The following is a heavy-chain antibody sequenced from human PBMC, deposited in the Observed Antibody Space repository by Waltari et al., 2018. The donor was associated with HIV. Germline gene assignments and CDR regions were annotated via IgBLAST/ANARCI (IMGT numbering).Heavy chain of an antibody. V-gene: IGHV3-23*01. CDR1: GLHFTCFA. D-gene: IGHD2-8*02. CDR3: ATRGGIEAYGTARMDD. Sequence: EVQVLESGGGLVQPGGSLRISWGRPGLHFTCFAMPWVRQAPGKGRWGCSLFGGIDGKTYYADSLKGQFTISRDNSKNTVYLQMNSLRVEYTAVYYWATRGGIEAYGTARMDDWGQGVLVTVSS. CDR2: FGGIDGKT. J-gene: IGHJ4*02.